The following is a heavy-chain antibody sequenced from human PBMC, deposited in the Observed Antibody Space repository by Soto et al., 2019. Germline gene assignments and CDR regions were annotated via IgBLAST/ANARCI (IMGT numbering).Heavy chain of an antibody. CDR3: ARLSSGWYFDY. CDR2: ISGSGDST. D-gene: IGHD6-19*01. V-gene: IGHV3-23*01. Sequence: EVQLLESGGGLVQPGGSLRLSCAASGFSFSSYAMNWVRQAPGKGLEWVSVISGSGDSTYYADSVKGRFTISRDNSKNTLDLPMISLRAEDAAVYYCARLSSGWYFDYWGQGTLVIVSS. J-gene: IGHJ4*02. CDR1: GFSFSSYA.